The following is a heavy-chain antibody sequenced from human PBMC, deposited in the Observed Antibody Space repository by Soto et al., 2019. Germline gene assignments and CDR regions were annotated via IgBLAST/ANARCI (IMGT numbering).Heavy chain of an antibody. D-gene: IGHD6-19*01. J-gene: IGHJ4*02. CDR2: IYDSGRT. V-gene: IGHV4-31*03. CDR3: ARHGAMEYSSGWYIGY. CDR1: GGSVSSEGSY. Sequence: SETLSLTCSVSGGSVSSEGSYWGLIRQHPGKGLEWIGYIYDSGRTYYNPSLRNRLTISLDTSKNQFSLRLSSVAAADTAVYYCARHGAMEYSSGWYIGYWGQGTLVTVSS.